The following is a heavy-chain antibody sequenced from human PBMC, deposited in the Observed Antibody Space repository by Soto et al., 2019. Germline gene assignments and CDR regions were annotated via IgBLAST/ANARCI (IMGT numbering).Heavy chain of an antibody. J-gene: IGHJ4*02. Sequence: GGSLRLSCAASGFTFDTYWMNWVRQAPGKGPEWLSGINSDGTISSYADSVKGRFTISRDNARNTLSLQMNSLRDEDTAVYYCATITHNDYGLFWGQGTLVTVSS. CDR3: ATITHNDYGLF. CDR1: GFTFDTYW. D-gene: IGHD4-17*01. V-gene: IGHV3-74*01. CDR2: INSDGTIS.